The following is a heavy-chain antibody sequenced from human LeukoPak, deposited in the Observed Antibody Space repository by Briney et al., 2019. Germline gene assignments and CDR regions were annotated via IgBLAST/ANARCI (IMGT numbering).Heavy chain of an antibody. Sequence: TSVKVSCKASGFTFTSSVVQWVRQARGQRLEWIGWIVVGSGNTNYAQKFQERVTITRDMSTSTAYMELSSLRFEDAAVYYCAADRAGSYLRFVYWGQGTPVTVSS. D-gene: IGHD3-10*01. J-gene: IGHJ4*02. CDR3: AADRAGSYLRFVY. V-gene: IGHV1-58*01. CDR2: IVVGSGNT. CDR1: GFTFTSSV.